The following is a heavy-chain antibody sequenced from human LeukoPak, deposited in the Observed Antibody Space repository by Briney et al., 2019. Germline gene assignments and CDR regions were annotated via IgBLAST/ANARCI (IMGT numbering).Heavy chain of an antibody. Sequence: GGSLRLSCAASGFTFSDYAMHWVRQALGKGLEYVSAISSGGGRTYYANSVKGRFTISRDSSKNTLYLQMGSLRAEDMAVYYCARDRGTFPYYFDFWGQGTLVTVSS. D-gene: IGHD1-26*01. CDR3: ARDRGTFPYYFDF. CDR2: ISSGGGRT. J-gene: IGHJ4*02. V-gene: IGHV3-64*01. CDR1: GFTFSDYA.